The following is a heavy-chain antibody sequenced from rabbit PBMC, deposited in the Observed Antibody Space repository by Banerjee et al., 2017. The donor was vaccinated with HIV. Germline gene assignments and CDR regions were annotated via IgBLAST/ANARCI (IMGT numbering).Heavy chain of an antibody. V-gene: IGHV1S40*01. J-gene: IGHJ4*01. Sequence: QSLEESGGGLVQPEGSLALTCKGSGFDLSSSYYMCWVRQAPGKGLEWIGCIYAGVGGDTYSASWAKGRFTGSKASSTTVTLQMTSLTVADTATYFCASGSSGYYGGYFNLWGPGTLVTVS. D-gene: IGHD1-1*01. CDR2: IYAGVGGDT. CDR1: GFDLSSSYY. CDR3: ASGSSGYYGGYFNL.